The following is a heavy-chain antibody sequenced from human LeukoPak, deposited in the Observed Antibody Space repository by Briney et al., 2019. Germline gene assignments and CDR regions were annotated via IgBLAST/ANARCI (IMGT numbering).Heavy chain of an antibody. CDR3: ATWPVLRYFDWLLTYGMDV. Sequence: ASVKVSCKASGYTFTGYYMHWVRQAPGQGLEWMGWMNPNSGNTGYAQKFQGRVTMTRNTSISTAYMELSSLRSEDTAVYYCATWPVLRYFDWLLTYGMDVWGQGTTVTVSS. CDR2: MNPNSGNT. D-gene: IGHD3-9*01. CDR1: GYTFTGYY. J-gene: IGHJ6*02. V-gene: IGHV1-8*02.